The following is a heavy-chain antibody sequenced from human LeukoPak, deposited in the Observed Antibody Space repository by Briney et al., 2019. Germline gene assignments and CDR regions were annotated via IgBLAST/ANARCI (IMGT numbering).Heavy chain of an antibody. V-gene: IGHV3-15*01. CDR3: AKGPRRDYDSGWLYYDQ. J-gene: IGHJ4*02. CDR2: IKSKTDGGTT. CDR1: GFTFSNAW. Sequence: NPGGSLRLSCAASGFTFSNAWMTWVRQAPGKGLEWVGRIKSKTDGGTTDYAAPVKGRFTISRDDSKNTLYLQMNSLRVEDTALYFCAKGPRRDYDSGWLYYDQWGQGVQVTVSS. D-gene: IGHD3-22*01.